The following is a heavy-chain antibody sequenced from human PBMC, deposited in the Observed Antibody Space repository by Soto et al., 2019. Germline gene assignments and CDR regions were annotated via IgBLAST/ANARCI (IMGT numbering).Heavy chain of an antibody. J-gene: IGHJ4*02. CDR1: GGSISSYY. D-gene: IGHD3-10*01. V-gene: IGHV4-59*01. CDR2: IYYSGST. Sequence: SETLSLTCTVSGGSISSYYWSWIRQPPGKGLEWIGYIYYSGSTNYNPSLKSRVTISVDTSKNQFSLKLSSVTAADTAVYYCARARSLYGSGSYYNDYYFDYWGQGTLVTVSS. CDR3: ARARSLYGSGSYYNDYYFDY.